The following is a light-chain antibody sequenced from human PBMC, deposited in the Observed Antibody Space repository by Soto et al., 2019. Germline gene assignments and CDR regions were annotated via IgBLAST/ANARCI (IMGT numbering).Light chain of an antibody. Sequence: DIVMTQSPATLSVSPGERATLSCRASQSVSSNLAWYQQKPGQAPRLLIYGASTRATGIPDRFSGGGSGAEYTLTISSLQSEDFAVYYCQQYDKWPRTFGQGTKVDI. V-gene: IGKV3-15*01. CDR3: QQYDKWPRT. CDR2: GAS. J-gene: IGKJ1*01. CDR1: QSVSSN.